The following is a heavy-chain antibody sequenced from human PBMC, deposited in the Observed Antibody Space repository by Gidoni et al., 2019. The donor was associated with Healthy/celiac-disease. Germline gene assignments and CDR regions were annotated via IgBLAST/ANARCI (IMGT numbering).Heavy chain of an antibody. Sequence: QPQLQESGPGLVKPSETLSLTCTVSGGSISSSSYYWGWIRQPRGKGLEWIGSIYYSGSTYYNTSLKSRVTISVDTSKNQFSLKLSSVTAADTAVYYCARGYATDAFDIWGQGTMVTVSS. CDR1: GGSISSSSYY. CDR3: ARGYATDAFDI. J-gene: IGHJ3*02. CDR2: IYYSGST. V-gene: IGHV4-39*01. D-gene: IGHD2-15*01.